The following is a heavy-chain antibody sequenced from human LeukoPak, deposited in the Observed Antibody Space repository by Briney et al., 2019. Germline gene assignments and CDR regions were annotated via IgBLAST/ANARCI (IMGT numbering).Heavy chain of an antibody. Sequence: SQTLSLTCAISGDSVSSESAAWNWIRQSPSRGLEWLGRTYYRSKWYNDYAVSVKSRININPDTSKNQFSLQLNSVTPEDTAVYYCASQYYYDSSGYYYHYWGQGALVTVSS. CDR2: TYYRSKWYN. D-gene: IGHD3-22*01. V-gene: IGHV6-1*01. CDR1: GDSVSSESAA. CDR3: ASQYYYDSSGYYYHY. J-gene: IGHJ4*02.